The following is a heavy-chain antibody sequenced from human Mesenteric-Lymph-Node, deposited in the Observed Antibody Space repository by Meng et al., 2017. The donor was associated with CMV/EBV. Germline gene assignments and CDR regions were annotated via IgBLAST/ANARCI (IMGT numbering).Heavy chain of an antibody. CDR2: IYHGGST. D-gene: IGHD4-23*01. Sequence: GGYIISGGYSWSWIRQHPGKGLEWIGYIYHGGSTYYSPSLRSRIIISVETSKNQFSLSLSSVTAADTAVYYCARVRGGGLTFYFDYWGQGTLVTVSS. CDR3: ARVRGGGLTFYFDY. J-gene: IGHJ4*02. V-gene: IGHV4-31*02. CDR1: GGYIISGGYS.